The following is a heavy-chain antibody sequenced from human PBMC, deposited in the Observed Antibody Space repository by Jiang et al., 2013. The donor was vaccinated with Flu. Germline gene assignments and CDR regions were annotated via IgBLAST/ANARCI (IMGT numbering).Heavy chain of an antibody. CDR2: ISAYNGNT. CDR1: GYTFTSYG. D-gene: IGHD3-22*01. Sequence: SVKVSCKASGYTFTSYGISWVRQAPGQGLEWMGWISAYNGNTNYAQKLQGRVTMTTDTSTSTAYMELRSLRSDDTAVYYCARELSSGYYLDAFDIWGQGTMVTVSS. CDR3: ARELSSGYYLDAFDI. J-gene: IGHJ3*02. V-gene: IGHV1-18*01.